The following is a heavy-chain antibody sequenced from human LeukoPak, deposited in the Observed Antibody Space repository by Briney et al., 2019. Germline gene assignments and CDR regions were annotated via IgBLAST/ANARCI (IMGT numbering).Heavy chain of an antibody. CDR1: GFTFSSYS. J-gene: IGHJ3*02. V-gene: IGHV3-48*01. CDR3: AKTDRTGALGRFRMRSDAFDI. D-gene: IGHD3-3*01. Sequence: GGSLRLSCAASGFTFSSYSLNWVRQAPGKGLEWVSYISSSSSTIYYADSMQGRFTISRDNAKNSLYLQMNSLRAEDAAVYYCAKTDRTGALGRFRMRSDAFDIWGQGTRVTVSS. CDR2: ISSSSSTI.